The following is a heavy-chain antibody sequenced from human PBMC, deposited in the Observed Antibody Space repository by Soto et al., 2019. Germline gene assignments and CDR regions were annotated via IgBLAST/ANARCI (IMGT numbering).Heavy chain of an antibody. CDR1: GGSISSYD. Sequence: SETLSLTCTVSGGSISSYDWSWIRQPPGKGLEWIGYIYYSGITNYNPSLKSRVTISVDTSKNQFSLKLSSVTAADTAVYYCERELSGNYGMDVGGQGTTVLVYS. J-gene: IGHJ6*02. CDR2: IYYSGIT. D-gene: IGHD3-10*01. CDR3: ERELSGNYGMDV. V-gene: IGHV4-59*01.